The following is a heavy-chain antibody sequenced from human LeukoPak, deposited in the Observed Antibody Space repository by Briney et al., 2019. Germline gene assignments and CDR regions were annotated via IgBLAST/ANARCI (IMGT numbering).Heavy chain of an antibody. J-gene: IGHJ6*03. CDR3: ARLEIGYYYMDV. CDR2: IYYSGST. V-gene: IGHV4-30-4*08. D-gene: IGHD1-1*01. Sequence: SETLSLTCTVSGVSISGGDYYWSWIRQPPGEGLEWIGYIYYSGSTYYKPSLKSRVTISVDTSKNQFSLNLSSLTAADTAVYYCARLEIGYYYMDVWGKGTTVTVSS. CDR1: GVSISGGDYY.